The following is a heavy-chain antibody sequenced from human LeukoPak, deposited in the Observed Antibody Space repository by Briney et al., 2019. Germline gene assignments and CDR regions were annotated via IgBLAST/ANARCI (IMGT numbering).Heavy chain of an antibody. J-gene: IGHJ6*03. V-gene: IGHV3-23*01. CDR1: GFTLSSYA. D-gene: IGHD3-9*01. CDR2: ISVSGNT. CDR3: ARVPRYDILTGYYYYYYYYMDV. Sequence: PGGSLRLSCAASGFTLSSYAMSWVRQGPGKGLEWVSAISVSGNTYHADSVKGRFTISRDSSKNTLYLQMNSLGAGDAAVYYCARVPRYDILTGYYYYYYYYMDVWGKGTTVTVSS.